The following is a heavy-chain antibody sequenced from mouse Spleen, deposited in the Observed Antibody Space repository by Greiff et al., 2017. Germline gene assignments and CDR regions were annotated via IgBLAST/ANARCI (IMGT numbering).Heavy chain of an antibody. D-gene: IGHD1-1*01. J-gene: IGHJ4*01. CDR3: ARGDYYGSNYAMDY. Sequence: VQLQQPGAELVKPGASVKLSCKASGYTFTNYWMHWVKQRPGPGLEWIGMIHPSGGTTNYNEKFKSKATLTVDKSSRTAYMQLSSLTSEDSAVYFCARGDYYGSNYAMDYWGQGTSVTVSS. CDR2: IHPSGGTT. CDR1: GYTFTNYW. V-gene: IGHV1-64*01.